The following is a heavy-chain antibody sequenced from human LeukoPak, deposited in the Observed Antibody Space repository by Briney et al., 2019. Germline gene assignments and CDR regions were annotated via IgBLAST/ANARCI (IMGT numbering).Heavy chain of an antibody. J-gene: IGHJ3*02. CDR2: INPTSGGT. Sequence: GASVKVSCKTSGYTFTGYYIQWVRQAPAQGLEWMGYINPTSGGTNYAQEFQGRVTMTRDTSISTAYMELSRLTSDDTAVYYCARGEMITFGGVIVISTFDIWGQGTMVTVS. CDR1: GYTFTGYY. CDR3: ARGEMITFGGVIVISTFDI. D-gene: IGHD3-16*02. V-gene: IGHV1-2*02.